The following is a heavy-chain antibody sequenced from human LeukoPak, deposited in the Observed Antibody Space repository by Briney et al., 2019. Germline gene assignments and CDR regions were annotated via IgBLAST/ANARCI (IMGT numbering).Heavy chain of an antibody. V-gene: IGHV3-23*01. J-gene: IGHJ5*02. CDR2: ISCSGGST. CDR3: AKQQQGLGRNSSPLGWFDP. D-gene: IGHD6-19*01. Sequence: PGGSLRLSCAASGFTFSSYAMSWVRQAPGKGLEWVSAISCSGGSTYYADSVKGRLTISRDNSKNTLYLQMNSLRADDTAVHYCAKQQQGLGRNSSPLGWFDPWGQGTLVTVSS. CDR1: GFTFSSYA.